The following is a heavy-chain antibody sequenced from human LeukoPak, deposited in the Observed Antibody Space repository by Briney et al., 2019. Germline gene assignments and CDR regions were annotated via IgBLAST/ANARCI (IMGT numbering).Heavy chain of an antibody. V-gene: IGHV3-9*01. Sequence: PGGSLRLSCAASGFTFDDYAMHWVRQAPGKGLEWVSGISWNSGSIGYADSVQGRFTISRDNFKNTFYLQMNSLTAEDAAIYYCARDPGTIFDVLNYHFDYWGQGTLVTVSS. CDR2: ISWNSGSI. J-gene: IGHJ4*02. D-gene: IGHD3-3*01. CDR3: ARDPGTIFDVLNYHFDY. CDR1: GFTFDDYA.